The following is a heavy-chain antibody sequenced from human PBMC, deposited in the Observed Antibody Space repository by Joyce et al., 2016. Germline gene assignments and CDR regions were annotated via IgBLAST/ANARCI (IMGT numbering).Heavy chain of an antibody. CDR3: ARDGRSSGGDY. CDR1: GFIFRKYG. CDR2: IGSSGSVK. D-gene: IGHD6-19*01. Sequence: EVQLVQSGGGLVQPGGSLRLSCAGSGFIFRKYGIYWIRQAAGKGLGWVSYIGSSGSVKQYADSVEGRFTIARDNGKNSLYLQMNRLRVEDTAVYYCARDGRSSGGDYWGQGNLVTVSS. J-gene: IGHJ4*02. V-gene: IGHV3-48*01.